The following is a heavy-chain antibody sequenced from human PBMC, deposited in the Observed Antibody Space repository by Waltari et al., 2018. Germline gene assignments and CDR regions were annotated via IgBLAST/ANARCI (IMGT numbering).Heavy chain of an antibody. Sequence: QVQLQESGPGLVKPSETLSLHCPVSGGAISSHYWSWIRQPPGKGLEWIGYIYYSGSTNYNPSLKSRVTISVDTSKNQFSLKLSSVTAADTAVYYCARGPQTPYYFDYWGQGTLVTVSS. J-gene: IGHJ4*02. V-gene: IGHV4-59*11. CDR1: GGAISSHY. CDR2: IYYSGST. CDR3: ARGPQTPYYFDY.